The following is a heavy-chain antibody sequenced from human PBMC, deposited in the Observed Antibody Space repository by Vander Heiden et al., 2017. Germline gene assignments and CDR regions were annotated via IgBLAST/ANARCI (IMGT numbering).Heavy chain of an antibody. J-gene: IGHJ4*02. CDR3: TRRYSSGWYSLDY. D-gene: IGHD6-19*01. CDR2: IRSKANSYAT. Sequence: ASGKGLEWVGRIRSKANSYATAYAASVKGRFTISRDDSKNTAYLQMNSLKTEDTAVYYCTRRYSSGWYSLDYWGQGTLVTVSS. V-gene: IGHV3-73*01.